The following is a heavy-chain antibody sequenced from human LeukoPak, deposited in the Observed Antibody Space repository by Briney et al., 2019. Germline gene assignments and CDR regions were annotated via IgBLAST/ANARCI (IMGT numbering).Heavy chain of an antibody. CDR1: GYTFTSYG. CDR3: ARGDYYDSSGYSY. V-gene: IGHV1-18*01. Sequence: ASVKVSCKASGYTFTSYGITWVRQAPGQGLEWMGWISVDKGNTKYAQKLQDRVTMTTDKSTSTAYMELRSLRSDDTAVYYCARGDYYDSSGYSYWGQGTMVTVSS. D-gene: IGHD3-22*01. CDR2: ISVDKGNT. J-gene: IGHJ4*02.